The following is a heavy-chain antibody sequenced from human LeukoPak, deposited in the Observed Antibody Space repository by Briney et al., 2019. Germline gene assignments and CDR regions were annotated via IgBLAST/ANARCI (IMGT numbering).Heavy chain of an antibody. J-gene: IGHJ4*02. D-gene: IGHD1-26*01. V-gene: IGHV3-9*01. CDR3: AKGSGGATLYYFDY. CDR2: ISWNSGSI. Sequence: GGSLRLSCAASGFTFDDYAMHWVRQAPGKGLEWVSGISWNSGSIGYADSVKGRFTISRDNAKNSLYLRMNSLRAEDTALYYCAKGSGGATLYYFDYWGQGTLVTVSS. CDR1: GFTFDDYA.